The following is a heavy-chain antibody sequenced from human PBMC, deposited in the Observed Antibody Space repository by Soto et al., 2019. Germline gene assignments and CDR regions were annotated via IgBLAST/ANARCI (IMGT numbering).Heavy chain of an antibody. CDR3: ARDVRQQQLVRAYFYYGMDV. V-gene: IGHV1-69*06. J-gene: IGHJ6*02. CDR1: GGTFSSYA. Sequence: QVQLVQSGAEVKKPGSSVKVSCKASGGTFSSYAISWVRQARGQGLESMGGIIPIFGTANYAQKFQGRVTITADKSTSTAYMELSSLRSEDTAVYYCARDVRQQQLVRAYFYYGMDVWVQGTTVTVSS. CDR2: IIPIFGTA. D-gene: IGHD6-13*01.